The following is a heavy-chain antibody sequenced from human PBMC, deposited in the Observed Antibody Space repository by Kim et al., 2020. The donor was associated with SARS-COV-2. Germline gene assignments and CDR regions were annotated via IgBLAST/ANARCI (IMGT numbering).Heavy chain of an antibody. CDR3: ARVGYCSGGSCYWGAGLYYGMDV. D-gene: IGHD2-15*01. CDR1: GFTFSDYY. V-gene: IGHV3-11*01. Sequence: GGSLRLSCAASGFTFSDYYMSWIRQAPGKGLEWVSYISSSGSTIYYADSVKGRFTISRDNAKNSLYLQMNSLRAEDTAMYYCARVGYCSGGSCYWGAGLYYGMDVWGQGTTVTVSS. J-gene: IGHJ6*02. CDR2: ISSSGSTI.